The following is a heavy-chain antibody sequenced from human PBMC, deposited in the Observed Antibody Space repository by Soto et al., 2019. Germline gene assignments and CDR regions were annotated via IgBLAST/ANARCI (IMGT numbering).Heavy chain of an antibody. CDR2: ISYDGSNK. V-gene: IGHV3-30-3*01. Sequence: QVQLVESGGGVVQPGRSLRLSCAASGFTFSSYAMHWVRQAPGKGLEWVAVISYDGSNKYYADSVKGRFTISRDNSKNTLYLQMNSLRAEDTAVYYCARDQGGYSLGFDYWGQGTLVTVSS. CDR3: ARDQGGYSLGFDY. CDR1: GFTFSSYA. D-gene: IGHD3-22*01. J-gene: IGHJ4*02.